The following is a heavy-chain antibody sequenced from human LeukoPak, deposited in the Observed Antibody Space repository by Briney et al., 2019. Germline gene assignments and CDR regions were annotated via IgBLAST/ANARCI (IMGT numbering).Heavy chain of an antibody. J-gene: IGHJ6*02. CDR2: ISAYNGNT. D-gene: IGHD2-15*01. V-gene: IGHV1-18*04. CDR1: GYTFSDYY. Sequence: ASVKVSCKTSGYTFSDYYTHWVRQAPGQGLEWMGWISAYNGNTNYAQKLQGRVTMTTDTSTSTAYMELRSLRSDDTAVYYCARELGGSYGMDVWGQGTTVTVSS. CDR3: ARELGGSYGMDV.